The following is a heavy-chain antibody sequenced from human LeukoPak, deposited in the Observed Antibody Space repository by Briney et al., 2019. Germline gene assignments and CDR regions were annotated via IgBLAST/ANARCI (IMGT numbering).Heavy chain of an antibody. CDR1: GFTFDDYG. Sequence: PGXSLRLSCAASGFTFDDYGRSWVRQARGKGLEWVSGINWNGGRTGYADSVKGRFTISRDNAKNSLYLQMNSLRAEDTALYYCSRDLASSVVWGKGTTVTVSS. J-gene: IGHJ6*04. V-gene: IGHV3-20*04. D-gene: IGHD3-16*01. CDR2: INWNGGRT. CDR3: SRDLASSVV.